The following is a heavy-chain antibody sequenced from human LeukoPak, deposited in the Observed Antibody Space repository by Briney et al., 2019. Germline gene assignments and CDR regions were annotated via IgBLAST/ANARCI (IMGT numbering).Heavy chain of an antibody. CDR2: ISSGSSYI. CDR3: VRGIYYYDSRGYYGGIY. V-gene: IGHV3-21*01. J-gene: IGHJ4*02. D-gene: IGHD3-22*01. Sequence: GVSLRLSCAASGFTFSSLNMMWVRQSPGKGRVGVTSISSGSSYIYYADSVKGRFTISRDNAKNSLYLQMDSLRAEDTAVYYCVRGIYYYDSRGYYGGIYWGQGTLVTVSS. CDR1: GFTFSSLN.